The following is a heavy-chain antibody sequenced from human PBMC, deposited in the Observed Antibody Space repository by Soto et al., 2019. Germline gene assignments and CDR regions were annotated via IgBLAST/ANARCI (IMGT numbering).Heavy chain of an antibody. CDR2: IDGAGRST. J-gene: IGHJ4*02. CDR3: ARVGRTSWY. CDR1: GFTFSSYW. D-gene: IGHD6-6*01. V-gene: IGHV3-74*01. Sequence: EVQLVESGGGLVQPGGSLRLSCAASGFTFSSYWMHLVLQPPGKGLVWVSRIDGAGRSTNYADSVKGRFTISRDNAKNTLYLQMNSRRAEDTAVYSCARVGRTSWYWGQGTLVTVSS.